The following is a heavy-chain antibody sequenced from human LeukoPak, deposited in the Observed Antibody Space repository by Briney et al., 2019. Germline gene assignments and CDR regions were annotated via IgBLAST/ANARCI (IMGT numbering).Heavy chain of an antibody. V-gene: IGHV3-23*01. Sequence: PGGSLRLSCAASGFTFSYSVMNWVRQAPGKGLEWVSAISGSGGSTYYEDSVKGRFTISRDNSKNTLYLQMDSLRAEDTAVYYCAKVSTDIVVVLAAIFDSWGQGTQVTVSS. D-gene: IGHD2-2*01. CDR3: AKVSTDIVVVLAAIFDS. CDR2: ISGSGGST. CDR1: GFTFSYSV. J-gene: IGHJ4*02.